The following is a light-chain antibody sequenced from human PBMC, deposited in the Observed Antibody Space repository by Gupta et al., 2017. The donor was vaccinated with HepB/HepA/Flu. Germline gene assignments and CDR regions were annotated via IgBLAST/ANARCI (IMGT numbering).Light chain of an antibody. J-gene: IGLJ3*02. Sequence: QSALTQPPPASGSPGQSVTISCSGTSNDVGGYNYVSWYQQHPGKAPKLMIYEVSKRPSGVPDRFSGSKSGNTASLTVSGLQAEDEAVYYCSSYAGSNNFRVFGGGTKLTVL. CDR3: SSYAGSNNFRV. V-gene: IGLV2-8*01. CDR2: EVS. CDR1: SNDVGGYNY.